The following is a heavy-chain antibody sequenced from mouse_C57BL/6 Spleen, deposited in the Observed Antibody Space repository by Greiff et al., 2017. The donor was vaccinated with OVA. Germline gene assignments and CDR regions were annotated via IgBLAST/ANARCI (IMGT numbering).Heavy chain of an antibody. CDR2: ISDGGSYT. V-gene: IGHV5-4*01. CDR1: GFTFSSYA. CDR3: AREVGAY. D-gene: IGHD1-1*02. J-gene: IGHJ3*01. Sequence: EVQLVESGGGLVKPGGSLKLSCAASGFTFSSYAMSWVRQTPEKRLEWVATISDGGSYTYYPDNVKGRFTISRDNAKNNLYLQMSHLKSEDTAMYYCAREVGAYWGQGTLVTVSA.